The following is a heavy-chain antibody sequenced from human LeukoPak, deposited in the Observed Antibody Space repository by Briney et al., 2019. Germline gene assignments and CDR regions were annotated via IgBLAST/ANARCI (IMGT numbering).Heavy chain of an antibody. CDR3: ARDKLGSGSYYDAFDI. D-gene: IGHD1-26*01. Sequence: SVKVSCKASGGTFSSYAISWVRQAPGQGLEWMGGIIPIFGTANYAQKFQGRVTITADESTSTAYMELSSLRSEDTAVYYCARDKLGSGSYYDAFDIWGQGTMDTVSS. CDR1: GGTFSSYA. V-gene: IGHV1-69*13. CDR2: IIPIFGTA. J-gene: IGHJ3*02.